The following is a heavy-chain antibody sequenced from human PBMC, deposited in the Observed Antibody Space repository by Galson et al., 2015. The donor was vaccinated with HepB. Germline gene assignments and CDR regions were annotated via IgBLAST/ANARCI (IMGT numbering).Heavy chain of an antibody. Sequence: ETLSLTCVVSGESLSGHYWSWIRQTPGKGLEWIGEINHAGSTNFNPSLKSRVTMSVDTSKNQFSLQLNSVTAADTAIYYCARLYCSASGSSCWSRVSAFDFWGQGTRVTVSS. D-gene: IGHD3-10*01. CDR2: INHAGST. V-gene: IGHV4-34*01. J-gene: IGHJ3*01. CDR3: ARLYCSASGSSCWSRVSAFDF. CDR1: GESLSGHY.